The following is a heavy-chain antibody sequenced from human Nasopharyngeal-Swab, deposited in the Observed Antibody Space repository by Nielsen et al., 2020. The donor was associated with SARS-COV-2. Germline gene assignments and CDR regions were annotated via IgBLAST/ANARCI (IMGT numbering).Heavy chain of an antibody. V-gene: IGHV3-33*05. CDR2: ISYDGSNK. J-gene: IGHJ3*02. Sequence: GRQAPGKGLEWVAVISYDGSNKYYADSVKGRFTISRHNSKNTLYLQMNSLRAEDTAVYYCASDPYYDTSDDAFDIWGQGTMVTVSS. D-gene: IGHD3-22*01. CDR3: ASDPYYDTSDDAFDI.